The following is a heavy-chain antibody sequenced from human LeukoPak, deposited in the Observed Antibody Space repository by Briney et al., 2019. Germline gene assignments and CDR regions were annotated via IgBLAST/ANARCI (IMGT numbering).Heavy chain of an antibody. D-gene: IGHD2-15*01. Sequence: SQTLSLTCTVSGGSISSGSYYWSWIRQPAGKGLEWIGRIYTSGSTNYNPSLESRVTISVDTSKNQFSLKLSSVTAADTAVYYCARDRCSGGSCYPWYFDLWGRGTLVTVFS. CDR3: ARDRCSGGSCYPWYFDL. CDR2: IYTSGST. CDR1: GGSISSGSYY. J-gene: IGHJ2*01. V-gene: IGHV4-61*02.